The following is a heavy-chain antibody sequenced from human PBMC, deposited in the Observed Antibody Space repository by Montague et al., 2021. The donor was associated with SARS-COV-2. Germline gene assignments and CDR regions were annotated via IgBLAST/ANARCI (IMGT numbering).Heavy chain of an antibody. Sequence: SETLSLTCTVSGGSISSSTYYWGWIRQPPGKGLEWIASIYYSGSTYFNPSLKSRVAISIDTSKNQFSLKLSYVTAADTAVYYCARRPYYYDSSGQFDPWGQGVLVTVSS. CDR1: GGSISSSTYY. J-gene: IGHJ5*02. CDR2: IYYSGST. V-gene: IGHV4-39*07. D-gene: IGHD3-22*01. CDR3: ARRPYYYDSSGQFDP.